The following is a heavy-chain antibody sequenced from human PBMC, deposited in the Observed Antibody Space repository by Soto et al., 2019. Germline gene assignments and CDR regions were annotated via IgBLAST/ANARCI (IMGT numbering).Heavy chain of an antibody. CDR3: ARHRPHPIAARPRVDYYYYMDV. CDR1: GGSISSSSYY. D-gene: IGHD6-6*01. Sequence: SETLSLTCTVSGGSISSSSYYWGWIRQPPGKGLEWIGSIYYSGSTYYNPSPKSRVTISVDTSKNQFSLKLSSVTAADTAVYYCARHRPHPIAARPRVDYYYYMDVWGKGTTVTVSS. J-gene: IGHJ6*03. CDR2: IYYSGST. V-gene: IGHV4-39*01.